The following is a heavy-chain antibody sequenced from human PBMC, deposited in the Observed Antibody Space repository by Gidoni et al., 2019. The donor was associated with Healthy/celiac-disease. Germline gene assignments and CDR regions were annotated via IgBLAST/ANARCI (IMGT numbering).Heavy chain of an antibody. Sequence: EVQLVESGGGLVKPGGSLRLSCSASAFTFSSYSMNWVRQAPGKGLEWVASISSSSTYINYADSVKGRFTISRDNAKNSLYLQMNSLRAEDTAVYYCTRDPLGVVVTATSDYWNQGTLVTVSS. V-gene: IGHV3-21*01. D-gene: IGHD2-21*02. J-gene: IGHJ4*02. CDR3: TRDPLGVVVTATSDY. CDR1: AFTFSSYS. CDR2: ISSSSTYI.